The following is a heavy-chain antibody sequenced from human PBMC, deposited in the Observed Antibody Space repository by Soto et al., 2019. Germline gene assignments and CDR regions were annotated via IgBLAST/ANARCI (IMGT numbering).Heavy chain of an antibody. J-gene: IGHJ5*02. D-gene: IGHD3-22*01. CDR1: GFTFEDHA. CDR2: INLNSGIT. CDR3: AKGRGALTVVSNWFDP. V-gene: IGHV3-9*01. Sequence: GGSLRLSCAAIGFTFEDHAMHWIRQVPGKGLEWVAGINLNSGITGYADSVKGRFTISRDNANNSLHLEMNSLKTEDTAFYYCAKGRGALTVVSNWFDPWGQGTLVTVSS.